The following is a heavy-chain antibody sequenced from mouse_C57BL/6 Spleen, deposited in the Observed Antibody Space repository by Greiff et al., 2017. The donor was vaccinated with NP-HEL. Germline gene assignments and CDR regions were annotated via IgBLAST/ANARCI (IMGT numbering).Heavy chain of an antibody. V-gene: IGHV1-82*01. CDR2: IYPGDGDT. CDR3: ARERDYSGFAY. CDR1: GYAFSSSW. J-gene: IGHJ3*01. Sequence: VMLVESGPELVKPGASVKISCKASGYAFSSSWMNWVKQRPGKGLEWIGRIYPGDGDTNYNGKFKGKATLTADKSSSTAYMQLSSLTSEDSAVYFCARERDYSGFAYWGQGTLVTVSA. D-gene: IGHD1-2*01.